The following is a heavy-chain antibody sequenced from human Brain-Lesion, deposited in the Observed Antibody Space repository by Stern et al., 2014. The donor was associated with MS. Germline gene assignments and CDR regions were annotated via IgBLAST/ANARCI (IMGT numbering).Heavy chain of an antibody. D-gene: IGHD1-14*01. J-gene: IGHJ4*02. CDR2: ISWNSGTI. Sequence: EVQLVESGGDLVQHGRSLGLSCAAFGFTFDDYAMPWVRQAPGKGLEGVAGISWNSGTIGYADSVKGRFTTSRDNAYSSLYLQMNSLRPEDTALYYCARDITGSSAYFAYWGQGTLVTVSS. CDR1: GFTFDDYA. V-gene: IGHV3-9*01. CDR3: ARDITGSSAYFAY.